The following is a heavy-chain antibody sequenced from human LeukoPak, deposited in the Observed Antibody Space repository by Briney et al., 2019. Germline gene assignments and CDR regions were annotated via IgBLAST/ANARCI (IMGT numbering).Heavy chain of an antibody. V-gene: IGHV4-39*01. CDR1: GGSTSRTSYY. CDR3: GRVILGEAKSPIDC. Sequence: SETLSLTCTVSGGSTSRTSYYWGWIRQPPGKGLEWIGVISYSANTYYNPSLKSRVTISVDTSKIQFSLKLTSVTAADTAVYYCGRVILGEAKSPIDCWGQGTLVTVSS. J-gene: IGHJ4*02. CDR2: ISYSANT. D-gene: IGHD3-10*01.